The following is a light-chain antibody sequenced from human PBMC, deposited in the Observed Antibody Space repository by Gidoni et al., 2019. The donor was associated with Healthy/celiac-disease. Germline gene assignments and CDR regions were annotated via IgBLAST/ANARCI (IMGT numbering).Light chain of an antibody. CDR2: EVS. CDR3: SSYTSSSTLV. Sequence: QSALTQPAYVAGSPGQSITISCTGTSSDVGGYNYVSWYQQHPGKAPKLMIYEVSNRPSGVSNRFSGSKSGNTASLTISGLQAEDEADYYCSSYTSSSTLVFGTGTKVTVL. V-gene: IGLV2-14*01. J-gene: IGLJ1*01. CDR1: SSDVGGYNY.